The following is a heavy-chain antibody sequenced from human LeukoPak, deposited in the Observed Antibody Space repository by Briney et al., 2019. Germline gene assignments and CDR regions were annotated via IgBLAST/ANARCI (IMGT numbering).Heavy chain of an antibody. D-gene: IGHD6-13*01. CDR3: AKETYSSSLHYYYYYYMDV. V-gene: IGHV3-30*18. CDR2: ISYDGSNK. CDR1: GFTFSSYG. Sequence: SGGSLRLSWAASGFTFSSYGMHWVRQAPGEGLESVAVISYDGSNKYYADSVKGRFTISRDNSKNTLYLQMNSLRAEDTAVYYCAKETYSSSLHYYYYYYMDVWGKGTTVTVSS. J-gene: IGHJ6*03.